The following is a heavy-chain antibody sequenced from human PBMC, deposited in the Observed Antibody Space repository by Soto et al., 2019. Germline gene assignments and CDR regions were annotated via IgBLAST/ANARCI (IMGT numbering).Heavy chain of an antibody. J-gene: IGHJ6*02. CDR2: IYPGDSDT. D-gene: IGHD6-6*01. V-gene: IGHV5-51*01. CDR1: GYSFTSYW. CDR3: ARQSIAARPSGMDV. Sequence: GESLKISCKGSGYSFTSYWIGWVRQMPGKGLEWMGIIYPGDSDTSYSPSFKGRVTIPADKSISTAYLQWSSLKASDTAMYYCARQSIAARPSGMDVWGQGTTVTVSS.